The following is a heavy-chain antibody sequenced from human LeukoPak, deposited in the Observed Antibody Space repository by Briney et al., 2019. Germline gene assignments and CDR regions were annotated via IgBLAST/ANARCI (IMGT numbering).Heavy chain of an antibody. CDR1: GFTFSSCT. V-gene: IGHV3-64*01. CDR2: ISSNGGST. D-gene: IGHD2/OR15-2a*01. J-gene: IGHJ6*02. Sequence: GGSLRLSCVASGFTFSSCTMHWVRQAPGKGLEYVSAISSNGGSTYYANSMKGRFSISRDNSKNTLYLQMGSLRGEDMGVYYCARATSTTNPYFGMDVWGRGTTVTVSS. CDR3: ARATSTTNPYFGMDV.